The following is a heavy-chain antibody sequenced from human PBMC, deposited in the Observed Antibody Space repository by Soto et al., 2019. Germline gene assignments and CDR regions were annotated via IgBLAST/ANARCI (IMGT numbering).Heavy chain of an antibody. CDR2: ISYDGGNK. J-gene: IGHJ5*02. CDR1: GFTFSSYG. D-gene: IGHD6-19*01. CDR3: AKEKCQWLQINWFDP. Sequence: PGGSLRLSCAASGFTFSSYGMHWVRQAPGKGLEWVAVISYDGGNKVYADSVKGRFTISRDNSKNTLYLQMNSLRAEDTAVYYCAKEKCQWLQINWFDPWGQGTLVTVSS. V-gene: IGHV3-30*18.